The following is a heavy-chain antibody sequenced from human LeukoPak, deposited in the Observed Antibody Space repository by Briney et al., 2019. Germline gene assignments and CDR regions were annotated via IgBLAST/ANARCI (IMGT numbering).Heavy chain of an antibody. Sequence: PSETLSLTCTVSGGSISSSSYYWGWIRQPPGKGLEWIGSIYYSGSTYYNPSLKSRVTISVDTSKNQFSLKLSSVTAADTAVYYCARTATSGYSSSRDDYWGQGTLVTVPS. J-gene: IGHJ4*02. D-gene: IGHD6-13*01. V-gene: IGHV4-39*01. CDR1: GGSISSSSYY. CDR2: IYYSGST. CDR3: ARTATSGYSSSRDDY.